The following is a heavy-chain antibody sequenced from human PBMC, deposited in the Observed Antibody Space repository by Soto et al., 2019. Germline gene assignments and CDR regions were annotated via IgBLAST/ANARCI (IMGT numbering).Heavy chain of an antibody. CDR2: INPRDATT. D-gene: IGHD4-17*01. CDR3: SRAPYRDCEDH. Sequence: QVQLVQSGAEVKKPGASVKVSCKASGYTFASYYMHWVRQAPGQGLEWMGIINPRDATTSYAPKIQGRVTMTRDTSTSTLYMEVNSLRSQDTAVYYCSRAPYRDCEDHWGQGTLVIVSA. V-gene: IGHV1-46*03. CDR1: GYTFASYY. J-gene: IGHJ4*02.